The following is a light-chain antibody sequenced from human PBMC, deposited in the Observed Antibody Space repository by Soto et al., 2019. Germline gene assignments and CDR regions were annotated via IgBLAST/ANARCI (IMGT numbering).Light chain of an antibody. V-gene: IGLV1-51*01. CDR3: GTWDSSLSVVV. CDR1: GSNIGNHF. Sequence: QSVLTQPPSVSAAPGQKVVISCSGSGSNIGNHFVSWYQQVPGTAPKLLIHENYKRPSGIPDRFSGSKSGTSATLGITGLQTGDEADYFCGTWDSSLSVVVLGGGTKLTVL. CDR2: ENY. J-gene: IGLJ2*01.